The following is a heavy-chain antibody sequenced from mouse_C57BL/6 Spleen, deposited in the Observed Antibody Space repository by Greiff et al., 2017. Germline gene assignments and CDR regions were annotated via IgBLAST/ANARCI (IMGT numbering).Heavy chain of an antibody. CDR2: ISYDGSN. V-gene: IGHV3-6*01. CDR3: ARDRSSYYAMDD. CDR1: GSSIPTGYY. J-gene: IGHJ4*01. Sequence: DVKLQASGPGLLKPSQSLSLTCSVTGSSIPTGYYWNWIRQFPGNKLEWMGYISYDGSNNYNPSPKNRLSITRDTSKNQYFLKLNSVTTEDTATYYCARDRSSYYAMDDWGQGTSVTVSS.